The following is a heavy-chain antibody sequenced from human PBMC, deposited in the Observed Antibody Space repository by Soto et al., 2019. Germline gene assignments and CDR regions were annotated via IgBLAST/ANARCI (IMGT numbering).Heavy chain of an antibody. CDR2: VNGNGGST. V-gene: IGHV3-23*01. J-gene: IGHJ4*02. D-gene: IGHD5-18*01. Sequence: GGSLRLSCVASGFTFSAYDMNWVRQAPGKGLEWVSVVNGNGGSTYYADSVKGRFTISRDDSKNTVYLQMNSLRAEDTAVYYCRAYTYGQGFDYWGQGTLVTVSS. CDR1: GFTFSAYD. CDR3: RAYTYGQGFDY.